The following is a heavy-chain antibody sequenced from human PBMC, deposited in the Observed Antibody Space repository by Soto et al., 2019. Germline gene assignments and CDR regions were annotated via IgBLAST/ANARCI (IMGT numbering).Heavy chain of an antibody. CDR1: GFSVEDYG. J-gene: IGHJ6*02. V-gene: IGHV3-9*01. CDR3: AKDIARYQLVLITEGMDV. D-gene: IGHD3-10*01. CDR2: ISWNSRNI. Sequence: EVQLVESGGGLVQPGRAQRLSCAAYGFSVEDYGMHWVRQAPGKGLEWVSSISWNSRNIAYADSVKGRFTVSRDNAKNSLYLQMNSLRPEDTALYYCAKDIARYQLVLITEGMDVWGQGTTVTVSS.